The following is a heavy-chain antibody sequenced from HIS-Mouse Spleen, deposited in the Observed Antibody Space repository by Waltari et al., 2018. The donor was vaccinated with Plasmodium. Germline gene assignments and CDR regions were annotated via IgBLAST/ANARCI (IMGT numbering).Heavy chain of an antibody. CDR1: GGSISSSSYY. D-gene: IGHD1-26*01. J-gene: IGHJ4*02. CDR3: ARRGGSYYYFDY. CDR2: SYYSGST. V-gene: IGHV4-39*01. Sequence: QLQLQESGPGLVKPSETLSLTCTVSGGSISSSSYYWGWIRPPPGKGLEWIGSSYYSGSTYDTPSLKSRVTISVDTSKNQFSLKLSSVTAADTAVYYCARRGGSYYYFDYWGQGTLVTVSS.